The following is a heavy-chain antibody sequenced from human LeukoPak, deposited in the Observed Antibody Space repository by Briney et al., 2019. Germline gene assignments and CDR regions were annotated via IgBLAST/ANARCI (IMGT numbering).Heavy chain of an antibody. CDR1: GGSISRYY. V-gene: IGHV4-59*01. CDR2: IHYSGTT. J-gene: IGHJ4*02. D-gene: IGHD2-2*01. CDR3: AGGGYCGRSSCFAPLFDY. Sequence: SETLSLTCTVSGGSISRYYWSWVRQSPGKGLEWIAYIHYSGTTNYNPSLKSRVTLSVDTSKSQFSLRLNSLTAADTAVYCCAGGGYCGRSSCFAPLFDYWGQGILVTVSS.